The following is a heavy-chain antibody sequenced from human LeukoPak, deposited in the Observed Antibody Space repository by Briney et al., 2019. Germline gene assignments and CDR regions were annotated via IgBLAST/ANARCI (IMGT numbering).Heavy chain of an antibody. CDR1: GYTFTGYY. CDR2: INPNSGGT. CDR3: AKNTAMANRFYYYYGMDV. J-gene: IGHJ6*02. V-gene: IGHV1-2*02. D-gene: IGHD5-18*01. Sequence: ASVKVSCKASGYTFTGYYMHWVRQAPGQGLEWMGWINPNSGGTNYAQKFQGRVTMTRDTSISTAYMELRSLRSDDTAVYYCAKNTAMANRFYYYYGMDVWGQGTTVTVSS.